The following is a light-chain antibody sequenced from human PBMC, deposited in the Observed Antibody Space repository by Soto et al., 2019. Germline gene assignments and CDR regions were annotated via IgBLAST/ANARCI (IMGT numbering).Light chain of an antibody. Sequence: HSALTQPASVSGSPGQSITISCTGTSSDVGAYNYVSWYQQHPGKAPKLMIFDVSNRPSGVSNRFSGSKSGNTASLTISGLQAEDEADYYCSSYTSSSTLVFGGGTKVTVL. V-gene: IGLV2-14*03. J-gene: IGLJ2*01. CDR1: SSDVGAYNY. CDR3: SSYTSSSTLV. CDR2: DVS.